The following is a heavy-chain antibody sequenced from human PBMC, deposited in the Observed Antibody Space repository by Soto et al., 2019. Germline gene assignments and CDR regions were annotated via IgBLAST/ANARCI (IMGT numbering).Heavy chain of an antibody. CDR2: IYPGDSDT. Sequence: PGESLKISCQCSGYSFTSYWIGWVRQMPGKGLEWMGIIYPGDSDTRYSPSFQGQVTISADKSISTAYLQWSSLKASDTAMYYCARHVAAENGANYHYYYYMDVWGKGTTVTVSS. CDR3: ARHVAAENGANYHYYYYMDV. V-gene: IGHV5-51*01. D-gene: IGHD6-25*01. J-gene: IGHJ6*03. CDR1: GYSFTSYW.